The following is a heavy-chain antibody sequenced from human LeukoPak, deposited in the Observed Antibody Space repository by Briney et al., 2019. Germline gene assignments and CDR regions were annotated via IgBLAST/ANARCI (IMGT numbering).Heavy chain of an antibody. CDR1: GYTFTAYY. CDR2: INPNSGGT. V-gene: IGHV1-2*02. CDR3: ARGGSDWYHYDSSGYHV. D-gene: IGHD3-22*01. J-gene: IGHJ4*02. Sequence: ASVKVSSKASGYTFTAYYMHWVRQAPGQGLEWMGWINPNSGGTNYAQKFQGRVTMTRDTSISTASMELSRLRSDDTAVYYCARGGSDWYHYDSSGYHVWGQGTLVTVSS.